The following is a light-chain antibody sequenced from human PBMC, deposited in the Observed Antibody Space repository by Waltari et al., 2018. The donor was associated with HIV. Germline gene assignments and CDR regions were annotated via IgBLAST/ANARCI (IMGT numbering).Light chain of an antibody. Sequence: EIVLTQSPGTLSLSPGASASLFCRASETISTSDLAWYQHEPGQAPRLLIYGASTRASDRADRCRGSGSGTDFTLTISGLEPEDFAVYYCHHYGATFGQGTKVEIK. CDR3: HHYGAT. J-gene: IGKJ1*01. V-gene: IGKV3-20*01. CDR2: GAS. CDR1: ETISTSD.